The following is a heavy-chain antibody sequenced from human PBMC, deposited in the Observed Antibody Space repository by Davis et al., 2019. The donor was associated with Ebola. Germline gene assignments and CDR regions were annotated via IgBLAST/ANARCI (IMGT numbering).Heavy chain of an antibody. Sequence: GESLKISCAASGSPFSDYCMSWLRQAPGKGLEWVSYITSSGSTTYYADSVKGRFTTSRDNAKNSLYLQMNSLRAEDTAVYYCARDLRAGTTWDYWGQGTLVTVSS. D-gene: IGHD1-1*01. CDR1: GSPFSDYC. V-gene: IGHV3-11*01. J-gene: IGHJ4*02. CDR3: ARDLRAGTTWDY. CDR2: ITSSGSTT.